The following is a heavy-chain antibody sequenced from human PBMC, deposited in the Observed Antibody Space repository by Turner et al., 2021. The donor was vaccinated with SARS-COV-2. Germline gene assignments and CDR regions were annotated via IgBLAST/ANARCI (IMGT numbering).Heavy chain of an antibody. V-gene: IGHV4-39*01. Sequence: QLPLQESGPGLVKPSETLSLTCTVSGGSISSSSYYWGWIRQPPGKGLEWIGSIYYSGSTYYNPSLKSRVTISVDTSKNQFSLKLTSVTAADTAVYFGARHWEVAAAAYLARFDPWGQGTLVTVSS. CDR1: GGSISSSSYY. CDR3: ARHWEVAAAAYLARFDP. D-gene: IGHD6-13*01. J-gene: IGHJ5*02. CDR2: IYYSGST.